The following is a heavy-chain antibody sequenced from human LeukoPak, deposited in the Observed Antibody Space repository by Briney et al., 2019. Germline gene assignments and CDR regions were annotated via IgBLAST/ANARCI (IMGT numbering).Heavy chain of an antibody. D-gene: IGHD4-17*01. V-gene: IGHV3-30*04. CDR2: ISYDGSNK. CDR1: GFTFSSYA. CDR3: ARSDDYGDYVYLGRPLDY. Sequence: GRSLRLSCAASGFTFSSYAMHWVRQAPGKGLERVAVISYDGSNKYYADSVKGRFTISRDNSKNTLYLQMNSLRAEDTAVYYCARSDDYGDYVYLGRPLDYWGQGTLVTVSS. J-gene: IGHJ4*02.